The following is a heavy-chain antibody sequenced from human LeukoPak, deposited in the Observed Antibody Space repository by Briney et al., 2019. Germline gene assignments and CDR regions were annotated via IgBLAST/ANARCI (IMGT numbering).Heavy chain of an antibody. D-gene: IGHD3-22*01. CDR1: GFTFGDYT. Sequence: GGSLRLSCTGSGFTFGDYTVSWVRQAPGKGLEWLCSIKSEIYGGTTNYAASVRGRFTISREDSETIAYLDMDSLKIEDTAVYYRTRGGEVVINRPIDYWGQGTLVTVSS. V-gene: IGHV3-49*04. J-gene: IGHJ4*02. CDR3: TRGGEVVINRPIDY. CDR2: IKSEIYGGTT.